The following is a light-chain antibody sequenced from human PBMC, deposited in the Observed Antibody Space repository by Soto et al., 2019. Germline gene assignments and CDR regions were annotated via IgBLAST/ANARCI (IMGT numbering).Light chain of an antibody. Sequence: QTVVTQEPSLTVSPGGTVTLTCGSSTGAVTSGHYPYWFQQKPGQAPRTLIYDTSNKHSWTPARFSGSLLGGKAALTLSGAQPEDEAEYYYLLSYRGDHAVFGGGTQLTVL. CDR1: TGAVTSGHY. CDR2: DTS. V-gene: IGLV7-46*01. J-gene: IGLJ7*01. CDR3: LLSYRGDHAV.